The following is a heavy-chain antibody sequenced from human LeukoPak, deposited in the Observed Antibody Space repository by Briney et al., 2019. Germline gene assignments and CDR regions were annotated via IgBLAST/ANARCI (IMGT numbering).Heavy chain of an antibody. D-gene: IGHD4-17*01. V-gene: IGHV3-23*01. Sequence: GGSLRLSCAASGFPFSTYAMSWVRQAPGKGLEWVSSIRGSDGNTYYADSVKGRFAISRDNSKNTLYLQMNSLRAEDTAAYYCAKDVYGDYGGLDYWGQGILVTVSS. J-gene: IGHJ4*02. CDR3: AKDVYGDYGGLDY. CDR1: GFPFSTYA. CDR2: IRGSDGNT.